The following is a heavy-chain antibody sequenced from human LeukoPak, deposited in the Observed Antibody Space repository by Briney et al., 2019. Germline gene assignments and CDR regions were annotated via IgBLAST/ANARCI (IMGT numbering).Heavy chain of an antibody. CDR2: VSPSSSYI. CDR1: GLTFSSYS. J-gene: IGHJ4*02. D-gene: IGHD3-10*01. V-gene: IGHV3-21*01. CDR3: ARAPPRYGSGSFHFDF. Sequence: GSLRLSCAVSGLTFSSYSMNWVRQAPGKGLERVASVSPSSSYIYYADSVKGRFTISRDNAKNSLYLQMHSLRDEDTAVYYCARAPPRYGSGSFHFDFWGQGTLVTVSS.